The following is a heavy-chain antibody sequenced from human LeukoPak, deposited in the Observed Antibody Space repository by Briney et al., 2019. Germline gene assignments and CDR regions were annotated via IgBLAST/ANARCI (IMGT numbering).Heavy chain of an antibody. CDR3: ARGATYDSSGYYYENGY. CDR1: GYTFTSYG. Sequence: ASVKVSCKASGYTFTSYGISWVRQAPGQGLEWMGWISAYNGNTNYAQKLQGRVTMTTDTSTSTAYMELRSLRSDDTAVYYCARGATYDSSGYYYENGYWGQGTLVTVSS. V-gene: IGHV1-18*01. D-gene: IGHD3-22*01. J-gene: IGHJ4*02. CDR2: ISAYNGNT.